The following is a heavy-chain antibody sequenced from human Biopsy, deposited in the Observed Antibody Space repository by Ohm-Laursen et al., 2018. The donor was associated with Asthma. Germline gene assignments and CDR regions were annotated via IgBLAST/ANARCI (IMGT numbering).Heavy chain of an antibody. CDR1: GFTVSRDH. V-gene: IGHV3-53*01. J-gene: IGHJ6*02. D-gene: IGHD5-24*01. CDR3: ARISRLGYNSLDYGMDV. CDR2: IYSGDNT. Sequence: SLRLSCTASGFTVSRDHMFWVRQAPGKGLEWVSVIYSGDNTYYADSVKGRFTISRDHSKLYLQMNNLRAEDTAVYHCARISRLGYNSLDYGMDVWGQGTLVTVSS.